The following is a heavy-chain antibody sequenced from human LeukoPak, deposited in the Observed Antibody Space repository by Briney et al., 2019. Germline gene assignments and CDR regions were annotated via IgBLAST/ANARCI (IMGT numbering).Heavy chain of an antibody. CDR3: GISRSY. V-gene: IGHV4-34*01. J-gene: IGHJ4*02. CDR2: INHSGST. Sequence: PAETLSLTCAAYGVSFSGYYWSWIRQPPGKGLEWVGEINHSGSTKYNPSFKSRVTISVDTSTNNFSLQLSTLTAADTAAYYCGISRSYWGGGSLVVVGS. CDR1: GVSFSGYY.